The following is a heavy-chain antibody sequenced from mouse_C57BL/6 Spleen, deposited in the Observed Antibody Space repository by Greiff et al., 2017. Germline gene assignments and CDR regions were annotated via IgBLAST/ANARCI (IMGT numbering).Heavy chain of an antibody. CDR2: IDPSDSYT. V-gene: IGHV1-69*01. Sequence: QVQLQQPGAELVMPGASVKLSCKASGYTFTSYWMHWVKQRPGQGLEWIGEIDPSDSYTNYNQKFKGKSTLTVDKSSSTAYMQLSRLTSEDSAVYFCARASGNYPLDYWGQGTTLTVSS. J-gene: IGHJ2*01. D-gene: IGHD2-1*01. CDR1: GYTFTSYW. CDR3: ARASGNYPLDY.